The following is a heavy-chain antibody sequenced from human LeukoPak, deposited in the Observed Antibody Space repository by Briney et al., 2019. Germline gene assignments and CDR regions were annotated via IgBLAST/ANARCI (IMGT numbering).Heavy chain of an antibody. CDR1: GYTFTNYG. D-gene: IGHD2-2*01. J-gene: IGHJ4*02. Sequence: ASVKVSCKASGYTFTNYGISWVRQAPGQGLEWMAWISANNGETRYAQNLQGRVTMSTDTSTSTAYMELRSLRSDDTAVYYCARVPPSAHQMLSSDYWGQGTQVTVSS. V-gene: IGHV1-18*04. CDR2: ISANNGET. CDR3: ARVPPSAHQMLSSDY.